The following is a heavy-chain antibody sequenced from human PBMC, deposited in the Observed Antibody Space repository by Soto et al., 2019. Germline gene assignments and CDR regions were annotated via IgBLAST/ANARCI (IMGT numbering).Heavy chain of an antibody. CDR3: AINYGSGSAPFDY. CDR1: GDTFSFYT. Sequence: QVQLVQSGAELKKPGSSVKVSCTASGDTFSFYTMNWVRQAPGQGPEWMGRIIPMVRMANYAQKFQGRSPXXXEXXTSTSYMELSSLRSEDAAVYYCAINYGSGSAPFDYWGQGTLVTVSS. J-gene: IGHJ4*02. D-gene: IGHD3-10*01. CDR2: IIPMVRMA. V-gene: IGHV1-69*02.